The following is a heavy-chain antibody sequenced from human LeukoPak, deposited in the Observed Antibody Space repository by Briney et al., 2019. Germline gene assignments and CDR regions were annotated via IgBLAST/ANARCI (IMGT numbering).Heavy chain of an antibody. J-gene: IGHJ1*01. CDR2: INPNSGGT. Sequence: ASVKVSCKASGYTFTGYYMHWVRQAPGQGLEWMGWINPNSGGTNYAQKFQGRVTMTRDTSISTAYMELSSLRSEDTAVYYCARDGSATYYYDSSGYGYFQHWGQGTLVTVSS. D-gene: IGHD3-22*01. CDR1: GYTFTGYY. CDR3: ARDGSATYYYDSSGYGYFQH. V-gene: IGHV1-2*02.